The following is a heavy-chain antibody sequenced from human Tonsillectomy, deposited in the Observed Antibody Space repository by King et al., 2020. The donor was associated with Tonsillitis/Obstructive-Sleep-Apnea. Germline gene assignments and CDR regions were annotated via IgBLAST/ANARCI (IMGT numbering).Heavy chain of an antibody. Sequence: QLVQSGAEVKKPGASVKVSCKVSGYTLTESSMHWVRQAPGKGLEWMGGSDPKDGETIYAQKFQGRVTMTGDTSTDTAYMELNSLRSEDTAVYYCATVISSSSRGYYYYYMDVWGKGTTVTVSS. V-gene: IGHV1-24*01. J-gene: IGHJ6*03. CDR2: SDPKDGET. CDR3: ATVISSSSRGYYYYYMDV. D-gene: IGHD6-6*01. CDR1: GYTLTESS.